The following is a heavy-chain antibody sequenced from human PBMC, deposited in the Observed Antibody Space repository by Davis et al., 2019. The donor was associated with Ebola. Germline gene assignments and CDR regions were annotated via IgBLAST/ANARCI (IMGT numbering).Heavy chain of an antibody. CDR3: AGTYYYDSTWAWYFDL. CDR2: INSDGSST. Sequence: GESLKISCAASGFTFSSYWMHWVRQAPGKGLVWVSRINSDGSSTYYADSVKGRFTISRDNAKNSLYLQMNSLRAEDTAVYYCAGTYYYDSTWAWYFDLWGRGTLVTVSS. V-gene: IGHV3-74*01. J-gene: IGHJ2*01. CDR1: GFTFSSYW. D-gene: IGHD3-22*01.